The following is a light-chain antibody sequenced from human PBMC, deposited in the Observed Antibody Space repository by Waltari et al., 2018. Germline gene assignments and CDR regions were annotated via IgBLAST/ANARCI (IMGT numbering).Light chain of an antibody. V-gene: IGKV1-39*01. CDR1: QTIRNY. CDR3: QETYTTLFT. CDR2: AAS. J-gene: IGKJ3*01. Sequence: DIQMPQSPPSLAGSVGDSVNITCRASQTIRNYLNWYQQRPGKAPKLLISAASSLQSGVPARFSGSGSGTDFALTISSLQPEDFASYHCQETYTTLFTFGPGTKVEIK.